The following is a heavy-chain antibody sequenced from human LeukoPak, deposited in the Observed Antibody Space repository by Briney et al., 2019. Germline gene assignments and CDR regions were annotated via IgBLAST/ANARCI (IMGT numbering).Heavy chain of an antibody. V-gene: IGHV4-59*01. CDR3: ARSVDDFWSGSIEVCYYYYMDV. Sequence: SETLSLTCTVSGGSISSYYWSWIRQPPGKGLEWIGYIYYSGSTNYNPSLKSRVTISVDTSKNQFSLKLSSVTAADTAVYYCARSVDDFWSGSIEVCYYYYMDVWGKGTTVTVSS. D-gene: IGHD3-3*01. CDR2: IYYSGST. CDR1: GGSISSYY. J-gene: IGHJ6*03.